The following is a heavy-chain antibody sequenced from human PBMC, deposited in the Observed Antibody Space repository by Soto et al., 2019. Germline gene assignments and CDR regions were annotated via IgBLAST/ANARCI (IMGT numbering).Heavy chain of an antibody. Sequence: LSLTCTVSGGSISSYYWSWIRQPPGKGLEWIGYIYYSGSTNYNPSLKSRVTISVDTSKNQFSLKLSSVTAADTAVYYCARDLTYYDSSATAGAFDIWGQGTMVTVSS. D-gene: IGHD3-22*01. V-gene: IGHV4-59*01. CDR3: ARDLTYYDSSATAGAFDI. CDR2: IYYSGST. J-gene: IGHJ3*02. CDR1: GGSISSYY.